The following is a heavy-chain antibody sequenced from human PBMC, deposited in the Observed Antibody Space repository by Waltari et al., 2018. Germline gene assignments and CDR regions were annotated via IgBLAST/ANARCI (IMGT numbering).Heavy chain of an antibody. CDR2: ILTRGRA. V-gene: IGHV4-39*01. Sequence: QLQLQESGPGLVKPSETLSLTCSVSGGSITGSSLYWGWIRQSPGKGRGGIGFILTRGRAFYNPALQSRVTISVDTAKNQFSLSLTSMTAADTAVYYCARIIKGVIYVDYWGPGTLVSVSS. J-gene: IGHJ4*02. D-gene: IGHD3-10*01. CDR3: ARIIKGVIYVDY. CDR1: GGSITGSSLY.